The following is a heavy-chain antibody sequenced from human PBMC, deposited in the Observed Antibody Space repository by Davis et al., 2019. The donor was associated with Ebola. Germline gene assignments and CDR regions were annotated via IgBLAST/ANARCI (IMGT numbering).Heavy chain of an antibody. Sequence: GGSLRLSCVASGFTFSSYGMAWVRRAPGKGLEWVSGISGRGLTTEYADNVEGRFTISRDNSKNTLFLQMNSLRHDDTAVYYCAKEKVSGSSNYVDYWGHGTLVTVSS. CDR1: GFTFSSYG. CDR2: ISGRGLTT. D-gene: IGHD6-19*01. V-gene: IGHV3-23*01. CDR3: AKEKVSGSSNYVDY. J-gene: IGHJ4*01.